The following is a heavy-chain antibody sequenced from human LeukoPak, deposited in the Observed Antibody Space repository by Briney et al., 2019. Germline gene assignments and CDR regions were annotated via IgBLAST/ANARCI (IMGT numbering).Heavy chain of an antibody. CDR1: GYTFTSYG. Sequence: GASVKVSCKASGYTFTSYGISWVRQAPGQGLEWMGWISAYNGNTNYAQKLQGRVTMTTDTSTSTAYMELRSLRSDDTAVYYCARDFITMARGVYRYPFDYWGQGTLVTVSS. CDR3: ARDFITMARGVYRYPFDY. D-gene: IGHD3-10*01. V-gene: IGHV1-18*01. J-gene: IGHJ4*02. CDR2: ISAYNGNT.